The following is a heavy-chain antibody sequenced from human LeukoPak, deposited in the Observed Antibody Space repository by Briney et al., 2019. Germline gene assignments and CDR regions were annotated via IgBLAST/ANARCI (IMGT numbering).Heavy chain of an antibody. J-gene: IGHJ4*02. CDR3: ARGNYYDSSGTRLDY. Sequence: PSETLSLTCAVYGGSFSGYYWSWIRQPPGKGLEWIGEINHSGSTNYNPSLKSRVTISVDKSKNQFSLKLSSVTAADTAVYYCARGNYYDSSGTRLDYWGQGTLVTVSS. CDR1: GGSFSGYY. D-gene: IGHD3-22*01. V-gene: IGHV4-34*01. CDR2: INHSGST.